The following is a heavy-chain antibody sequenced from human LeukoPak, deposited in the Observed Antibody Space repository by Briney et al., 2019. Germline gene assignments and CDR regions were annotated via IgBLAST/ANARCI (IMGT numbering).Heavy chain of an antibody. Sequence: ASVTVSCKASGYTFTSYAMHWVRQAPGQRLEWMGWINAGNGNTKYSQKFQGRVTITRDTSASTAYMELSSLRSEDTAVYYCARWRGGSCYDYWGQGTLVTVSS. V-gene: IGHV1-3*01. CDR1: GYTFTSYA. D-gene: IGHD2-15*01. CDR3: ARWRGGSCYDY. J-gene: IGHJ4*02. CDR2: INAGNGNT.